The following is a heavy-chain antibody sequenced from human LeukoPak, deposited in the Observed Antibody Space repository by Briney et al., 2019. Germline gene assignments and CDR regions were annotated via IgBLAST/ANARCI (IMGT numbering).Heavy chain of an antibody. V-gene: IGHV4-39*01. D-gene: IGHD2-15*01. CDR1: GGSISSSSYY. Sequence: PSETLSLTCTVSGGSISSSSYYWGWIRQPPGKGLEWIVTIYYSGSTYYNPSLKTRVTISVDTSKNQFSLKLSSVTAADTAVYYCTRHYQYCSGGRCYSLLDYWGQGTLVTASS. CDR3: TRHYQYCSGGRCYSLLDY. J-gene: IGHJ4*02. CDR2: IYYSGST.